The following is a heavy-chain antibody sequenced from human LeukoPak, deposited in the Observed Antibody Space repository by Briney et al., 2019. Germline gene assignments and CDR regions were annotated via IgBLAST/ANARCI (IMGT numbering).Heavy chain of an antibody. CDR2: IKQDGSEK. D-gene: IGHD1-26*01. J-gene: IGHJ3*02. CDR1: GFTFSSYW. CDR3: ARDRRALAFDI. V-gene: IGHV3-7*04. Sequence: GGSLRLSCAASGFTFSSYWMSGVRQAPGKGLEWVANIKQDGSEKYYVDSVKGRFTISRDNAKNSLYLQMNSLRAEDTAVYYCARDRRALAFDIWGQGTMVTVSS.